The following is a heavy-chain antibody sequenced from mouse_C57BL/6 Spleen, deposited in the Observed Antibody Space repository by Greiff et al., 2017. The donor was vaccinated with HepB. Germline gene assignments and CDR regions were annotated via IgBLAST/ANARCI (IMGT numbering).Heavy chain of an antibody. CDR3: ASFYGNTYAKGC. CDR1: GYTFTSYW. V-gene: IGHV1-55*01. J-gene: IGHJ4*01. D-gene: IGHD2-1*01. CDR2: IYPGSGST. Sequence: VQLQQPGAELVKPGASVKMSCKASGYTFTSYWITWVKQRPGQGLEWIGDIYPGSGSTNYNEKFKSKATLTVDTSSSTAYMQLSSLTSEDSAVYYCASFYGNTYAKGCWGHVVTVTDSS.